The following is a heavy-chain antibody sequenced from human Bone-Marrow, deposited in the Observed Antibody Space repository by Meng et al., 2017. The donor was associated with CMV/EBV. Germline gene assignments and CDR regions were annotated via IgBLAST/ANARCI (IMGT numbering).Heavy chain of an antibody. V-gene: IGHV3-53*01. Sequence: GGALRLSCAASGFTVSSNYMSWVRQAPGKGMEWVSVIYSGGSTYYADSVKGRFTISRDNSKNTLYLQMNSLRAEDTAVYYSTRSMDVWGQGTTVTGSS. J-gene: IGHJ6*01. CDR1: GFTVSSNY. CDR2: IYSGGST. CDR3: TRSMDV.